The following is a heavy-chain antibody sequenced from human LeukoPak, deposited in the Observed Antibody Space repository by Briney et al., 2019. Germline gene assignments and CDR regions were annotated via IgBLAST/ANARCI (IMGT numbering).Heavy chain of an antibody. CDR2: VGGGIDI. J-gene: IGHJ4*02. CDR3: SKDATPHNGIWDNFDH. V-gene: IGHV3-23*01. CDR1: GFTFSVHG. Sequence: GRSLRLSCVASGFTFSVHGMTWVRRAPGEGLEWVSSVGGGIDIYYADSVKGRFTASRDDSMKTVYLQKNSLRAEDTAVYYCSKDATPHNGIWDNFDHWGQGTPVTVSS. D-gene: IGHD1-26*01.